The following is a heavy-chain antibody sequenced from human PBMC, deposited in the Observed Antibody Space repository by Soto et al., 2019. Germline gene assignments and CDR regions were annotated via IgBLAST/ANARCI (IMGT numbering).Heavy chain of an antibody. CDR2: IYYSGST. D-gene: IGHD3-22*01. V-gene: IGHV4-61*01. Sequence: SETLSLTCTVSGGSVSSGSYYWSWIRQPPGKGLEWIGYIYYSGSTNYNPSLKSRVTISVDTSKNQFSLKLSSVTAADTAVYYCARSLVGYYYDSSGYYCYWGQGTLVTVSS. CDR1: GGSVSSGSYY. J-gene: IGHJ4*02. CDR3: ARSLVGYYYDSSGYYCY.